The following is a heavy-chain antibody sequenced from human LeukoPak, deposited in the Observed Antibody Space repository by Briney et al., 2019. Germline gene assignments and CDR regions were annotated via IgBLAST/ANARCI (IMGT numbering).Heavy chain of an antibody. CDR3: ARTAKMYYDFWSGYYFDY. CDR1: GYSFTSYW. V-gene: IGHV5-51*01. CDR2: IYPGDSDT. D-gene: IGHD3-3*01. J-gene: IGHJ4*02. Sequence: GESLKISCKGSGYSFTSYWIGWVRQMPGKGLEWMGIIYPGDSDTRYSPSFQSQVTISADKSISTAYLQWSSLKASDTAMYYCARTAKMYYDFWSGYYFDYWGQGTLVTVSS.